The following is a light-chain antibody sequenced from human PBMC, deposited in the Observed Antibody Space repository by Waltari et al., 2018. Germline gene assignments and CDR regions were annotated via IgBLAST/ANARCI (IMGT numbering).Light chain of an antibody. CDR2: EVS. Sequence: QSALTQPPSASGSPGQSVTISCTGPRSDVGGYNYVSWYQQHPGKAPKLMIYEVSKRPSGVPDRFSGSKSGNTASLTVSGLQAEDEADYYCSSYAGSNNWVVFGGGTKLTVL. V-gene: IGLV2-8*01. CDR1: RSDVGGYNY. J-gene: IGLJ2*01. CDR3: SSYAGSNNWVV.